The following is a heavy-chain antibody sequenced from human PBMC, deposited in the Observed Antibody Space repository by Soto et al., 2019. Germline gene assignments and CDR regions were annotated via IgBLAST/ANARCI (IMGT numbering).Heavy chain of an antibody. CDR2: MSPKTGNT. Sequence: QVQLVQSGADVKKPGASVKVSCKASGYTFTSYDINWVRQATGQGLEWIGWMSPKTGNTGYAQNFQGRVTMTRNPSISTAYMELSSLTSEDAAVYYCARGPPDWGFDFWGQGTLVAVAS. D-gene: IGHD7-27*01. CDR3: ARGPPDWGFDF. CDR1: GYTFTSYD. J-gene: IGHJ4*02. V-gene: IGHV1-8*01.